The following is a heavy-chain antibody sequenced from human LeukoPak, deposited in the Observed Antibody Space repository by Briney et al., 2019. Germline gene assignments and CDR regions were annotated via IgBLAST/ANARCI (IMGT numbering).Heavy chain of an antibody. CDR1: GLTFSSYA. V-gene: IGHV3-23*01. D-gene: IGHD3-3*01. CDR3: AKDQGDTIFGVVIISSDY. J-gene: IGHJ4*02. Sequence: GGSLRLSCAASGLTFSSYAMSWVRQAPGKGLEWVSAISGSGGSTYYADSVKGRFTISRDNSKNTLYLQMNSLRAEDTAVYYCAKDQGDTIFGVVIISSDYWGQGTLVTVSS. CDR2: ISGSGGST.